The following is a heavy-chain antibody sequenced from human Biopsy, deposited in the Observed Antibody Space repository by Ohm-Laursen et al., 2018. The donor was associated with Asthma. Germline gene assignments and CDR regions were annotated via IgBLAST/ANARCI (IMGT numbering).Heavy chain of an antibody. CDR3: ARCQVGYSSGWSLLLKKIYYSGMDV. CDR1: GGTFSNFA. J-gene: IGHJ6*02. V-gene: IGHV1-69*01. Sequence: SSVKVSCKSPGGTFSNFAISWVRQAPGQGLEWLGGIMTVFGTTNYAQKFQGRVTITADESTSTACMEVTSLRSEDTAIYYCARCQVGYSSGWSLLLKKIYYSGMDVWGQGTAVTVSS. D-gene: IGHD6-19*01. CDR2: IMTVFGTT.